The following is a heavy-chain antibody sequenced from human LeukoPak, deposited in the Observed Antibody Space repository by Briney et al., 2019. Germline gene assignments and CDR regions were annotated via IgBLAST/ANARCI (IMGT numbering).Heavy chain of an antibody. D-gene: IGHD3-10*02. CDR1: GFTFSNYW. CDR2: IKEDGIER. J-gene: IGHJ4*02. V-gene: IGHV3-7*01. CDR3: ARDRMLSDY. Sequence: GGSLRLSCAASGFTFSNYWMSWVRQAPGKGLEGVANIKEDGIERYYVDSVKGRFTISRDNAKNSLYLQMNSLRAEDTAVYYCARDRMLSDYWGQGTLVTVSS.